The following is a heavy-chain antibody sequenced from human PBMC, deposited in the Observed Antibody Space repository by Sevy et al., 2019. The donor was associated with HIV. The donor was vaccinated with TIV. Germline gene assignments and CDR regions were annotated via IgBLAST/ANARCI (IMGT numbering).Heavy chain of an antibody. CDR2: ISAYNGNT. J-gene: IGHJ4*02. Sequence: ASVKVSCKASGYTFTSYGISWVRQAPGQGLEWKGWISAYNGNTNYAQKLQGRVTMTTDTSTSTAYMELRSLRSDDTAVYYCAREYYYDSSGYEFDYWGQGTLVTVSS. V-gene: IGHV1-18*04. CDR3: AREYYYDSSGYEFDY. D-gene: IGHD3-22*01. CDR1: GYTFTSYG.